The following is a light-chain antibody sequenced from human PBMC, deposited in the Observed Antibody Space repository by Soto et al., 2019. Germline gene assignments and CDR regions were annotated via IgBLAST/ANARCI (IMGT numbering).Light chain of an antibody. CDR3: QQGVFT. CDR2: GAS. J-gene: IGKJ3*01. CDR1: QSVSSSY. Sequence: EIVLTQSPGTLSLSPGERATLSCRASQSVSSSYLAWYQQKPGQAPRLLIYGASSRATGIPDRFSGSGSGTDFTLTISRLEPEDFAVYYCQQGVFTFGPGTKVDIK. V-gene: IGKV3-20*01.